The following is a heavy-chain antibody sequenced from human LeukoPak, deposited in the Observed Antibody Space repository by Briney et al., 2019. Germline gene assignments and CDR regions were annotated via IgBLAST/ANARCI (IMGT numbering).Heavy chain of an antibody. CDR1: GFTFSSYS. V-gene: IGHV3-21*01. D-gene: IGHD2-2*01. CDR3: ARDSDCSSTSCYGVFDL. CDR2: ISSSSSSYI. Sequence: GGSLRLSCAASGFTFSSYSMNWVRQAPGKGLEWVSSISSSSSSYIYYADSVKGRFTISRDNAKNSLYLQMNSLRAEDTAVYYCARDSDCSSTSCYGVFDLWGRGTLVTVSS. J-gene: IGHJ2*01.